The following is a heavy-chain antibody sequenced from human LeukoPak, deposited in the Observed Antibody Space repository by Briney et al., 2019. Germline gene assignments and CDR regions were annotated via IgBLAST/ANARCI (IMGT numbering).Heavy chain of an antibody. CDR1: GGSFSGYY. D-gene: IGHD3-10*01. Sequence: SETLSLTCAVYGGSFSGYYWSWIRQPPGKGLEWIGEINHSGSTNYNPSLKSRVTISVDTSKNQFSLKLSSVTAADTAVYYCARRGRGVTRSCYFDYWGQGTLVTVSS. CDR2: INHSGST. J-gene: IGHJ4*02. CDR3: ARRGRGVTRSCYFDY. V-gene: IGHV4-34*01.